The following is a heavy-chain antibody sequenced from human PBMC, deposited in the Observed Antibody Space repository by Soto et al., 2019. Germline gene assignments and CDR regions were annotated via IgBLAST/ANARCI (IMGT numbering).Heavy chain of an antibody. D-gene: IGHD3-22*01. CDR2: IVVGSGNT. CDR1: GFTFTSSA. V-gene: IGHV1-58*01. Sequence: SVKVSCKASGFTFTSSAVQWVRQARGQRLEWIGWIVVGSGNTNYAQKFQERVTITRDMSTSTAYMELSSLRSEDTAVYYCAADRYYDSSGYYNWFDPWGQGTLVTVSS. J-gene: IGHJ5*02. CDR3: AADRYYDSSGYYNWFDP.